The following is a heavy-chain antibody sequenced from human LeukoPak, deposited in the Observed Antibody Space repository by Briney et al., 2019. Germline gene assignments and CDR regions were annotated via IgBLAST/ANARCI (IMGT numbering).Heavy chain of an antibody. Sequence: HPGGSLRLSCAASGFTFSSYGMHWVRQAPGKGLDWVASINQDGSEKYYVDSVKGRFTISRDNAKNSLYLQMNSLRADDTAVYYCARARGGSNSDYWGQGTLVTVSS. CDR3: ARARGGSNSDY. D-gene: IGHD1-26*01. V-gene: IGHV3-7*05. CDR1: GFTFSSYG. J-gene: IGHJ4*02. CDR2: INQDGSEK.